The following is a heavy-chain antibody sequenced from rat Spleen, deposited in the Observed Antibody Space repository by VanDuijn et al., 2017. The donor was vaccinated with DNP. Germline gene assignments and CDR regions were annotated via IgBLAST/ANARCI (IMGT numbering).Heavy chain of an antibody. J-gene: IGHJ4*01. D-gene: IGHD1-12*01. CDR1: GFTFSNYD. Sequence: EVQLVESGGGLVQPGRSLKLSCAASGFTFSNYDMAWVRQAPTKGLEWVASITNSGGTPYYRDSVKGRFTISRDNAQGTLYLQMDSLRSEDTATYYCARHRTIMPYYYAMDAWGQGASVTVSS. CDR3: ARHRTIMPYYYAMDA. V-gene: IGHV5S23*01. CDR2: ITNSGGTP.